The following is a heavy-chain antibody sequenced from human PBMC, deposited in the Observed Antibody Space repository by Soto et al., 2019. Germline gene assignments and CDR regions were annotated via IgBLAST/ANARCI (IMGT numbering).Heavy chain of an antibody. CDR2: NYYSGIT. D-gene: IGHD6-6*01. CDR3: ARGSSIAGLYYGMDV. J-gene: IGHJ6*02. CDR1: GGSISSGGYY. Sequence: QVQLQESGPGLVKPSQTLSLTCTVSGGSISSGGYYWTWIRQHPGKGLEWIGYNYYSGITYYNPSLKSRVTISLDTAKNPFSQKLSSVTAADTAVYYCARGSSIAGLYYGMDVWGQGTTVTVSS. V-gene: IGHV4-31*03.